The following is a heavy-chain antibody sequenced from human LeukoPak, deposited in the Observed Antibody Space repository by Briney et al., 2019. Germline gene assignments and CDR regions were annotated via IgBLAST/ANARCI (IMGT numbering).Heavy chain of an antibody. J-gene: IGHJ3*02. D-gene: IGHD1/OR15-1a*01. V-gene: IGHV3-21*01. Sequence: GGSLRLSCAASGCTFSSYAMHWVRQAPGKGLEWVSSISSSSSYIYYADSVKGRFTISRDSAKNSLYLQMNSLRAEDTAVYYCARDPITGTPDSFDIWGQGTMVTVSS. CDR2: ISSSSSYI. CDR1: GCTFSSYA. CDR3: ARDPITGTPDSFDI.